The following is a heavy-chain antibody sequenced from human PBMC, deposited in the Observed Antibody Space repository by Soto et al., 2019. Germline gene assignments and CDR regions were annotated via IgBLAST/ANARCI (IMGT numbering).Heavy chain of an antibody. D-gene: IGHD3-22*01. CDR3: AKDRWYDSSGYYYFDY. V-gene: IGHV3-33*06. CDR1: GFTFSSYG. Sequence: HPGGSLRLSCAASGFTFSSYGMHWVRQSPGKGLEWVAVIWYDGSNKYYADSVKGRFTISRDNSKNTLYLQMNSLRAEDTAVYFCAKDRWYDSSGYYYFDYWGQGTLVTVSS. J-gene: IGHJ4*02. CDR2: IWYDGSNK.